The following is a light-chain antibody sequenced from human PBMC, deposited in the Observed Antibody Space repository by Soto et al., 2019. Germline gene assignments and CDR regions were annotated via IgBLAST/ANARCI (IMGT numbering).Light chain of an antibody. Sequence: QSALAHPASVSGSPGQSVTISCTGTSNDVGAYNSVSWYQQHPDKAPQLMIYKGTQRPSGVSNRFSGSTSGNAASLTISGLQAGDEADYFCCSSAPESTYVFGTGTKVTVL. CDR3: CSSAPESTYV. CDR2: KGT. J-gene: IGLJ1*01. CDR1: SNDVGAYNS. V-gene: IGLV2-23*01.